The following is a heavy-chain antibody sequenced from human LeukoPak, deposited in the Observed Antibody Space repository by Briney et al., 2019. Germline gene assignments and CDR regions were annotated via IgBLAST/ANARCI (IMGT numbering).Heavy chain of an antibody. CDR2: ISSSGNTI. D-gene: IGHD3-10*01. Sequence: GGSLRLSCAASGFTFSSYEMNWVRQAPGKGLEWVSYISSSGNTIYYANSVKGRFTISRDNAKSSLCLQMNSLRAEDTAVYYCARDRSMVLDYWGQGTLVTVSS. J-gene: IGHJ4*02. V-gene: IGHV3-48*03. CDR1: GFTFSSYE. CDR3: ARDRSMVLDY.